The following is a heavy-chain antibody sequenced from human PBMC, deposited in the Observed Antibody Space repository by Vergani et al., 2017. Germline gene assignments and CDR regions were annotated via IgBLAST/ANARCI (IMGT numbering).Heavy chain of an antibody. CDR1: GGTLSSYA. J-gene: IGHJ3*02. CDR2: IIPIFGTA. D-gene: IGHD2-2*01. Sequence: QVQLVQSGAEVKKPGSSVKVSCKASGGTLSSYAISWVRQAPGQGLEWMGGIIPIFGTANYAQKFQGRVTITADESTSTAYMELSSLRSEDTAVYYCARRPLGYCSSTSCRGQAFDIWGQGTMVTVSS. CDR3: ARRPLGYCSSTSCRGQAFDI. V-gene: IGHV1-69*01.